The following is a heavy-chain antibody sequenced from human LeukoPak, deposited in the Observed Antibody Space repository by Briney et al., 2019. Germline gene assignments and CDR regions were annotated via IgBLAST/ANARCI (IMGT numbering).Heavy chain of an antibody. CDR3: ASVRQQYFDY. D-gene: IGHD3-10*02. CDR1: GGSISSSSYY. V-gene: IGHV4-39*07. CDR2: ISYSGSA. J-gene: IGHJ4*02. Sequence: SETLSLTCTVSGGSISSSSYYWGWIRQPPGRGLEWIGSISYSGSAYYNPSLESRLTISVDTSKNQFSLKVSSVTAADTAVYYCASVRQQYFDYWGQGTLGTVSS.